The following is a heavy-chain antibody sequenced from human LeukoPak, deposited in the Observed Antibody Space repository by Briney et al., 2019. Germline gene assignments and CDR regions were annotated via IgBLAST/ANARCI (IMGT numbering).Heavy chain of an antibody. CDR3: ARKTDNSFDY. CDR2: IFPSHSDT. Sequence: EWMAMIFPSHSDTRYGPSFQGQVTISADKSISTAYLQWSSLKASDTAMYYCARKTDNSFDYWGQGTVVTVSS. D-gene: IGHD5-24*01. J-gene: IGHJ4*02. V-gene: IGHV5-51*01.